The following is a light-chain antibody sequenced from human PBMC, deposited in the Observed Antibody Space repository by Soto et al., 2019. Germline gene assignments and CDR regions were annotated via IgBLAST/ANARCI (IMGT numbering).Light chain of an antibody. Sequence: DIQMPQSPSSLSAFVGDSVTMSFRASQGIHNFLNWYQQKSGKAPKLLIHTTSSLQSGVPSRFSASGTGTDFTLTISSLQPEDFATYYCQQSYSTPQTFGGGTKVDIK. J-gene: IGKJ4*01. CDR2: TTS. CDR3: QQSYSTPQT. CDR1: QGIHNF. V-gene: IGKV1-39*01.